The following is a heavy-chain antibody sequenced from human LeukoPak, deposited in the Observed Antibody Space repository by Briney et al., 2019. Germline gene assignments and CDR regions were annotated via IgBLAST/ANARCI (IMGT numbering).Heavy chain of an antibody. D-gene: IGHD6-19*01. V-gene: IGHV7-4-1*02. CDR3: ARRPRYSSGWYYRDYYYMDV. J-gene: IGHJ6*03. Sequence: ASVKVSCKASGYTFTSYAMNWVRQAPGQGLEWMGWINTNTGNPTYAQGFTGRFVFSLDTSVSTAYLQISSLKAEDTAVYYCARRPRYSSGWYYRDYYYMDVWGKGTTVTISS. CDR2: INTNTGNP. CDR1: GYTFTSYA.